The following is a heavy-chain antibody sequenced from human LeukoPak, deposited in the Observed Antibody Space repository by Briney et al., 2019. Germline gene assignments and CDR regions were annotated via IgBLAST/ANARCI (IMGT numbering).Heavy chain of an antibody. Sequence: SETLSLTCAVYGGSFSGYYWSWIRQPPGKGLEWIGEINHSGSTNYNPSLKSRVTISVDTSKNQFSLELSSVTAADTAVYYCARRSGGYYDSSGTTFGYYYYMDVWGKGTTVTISS. V-gene: IGHV4-34*01. CDR2: INHSGST. D-gene: IGHD3-22*01. CDR3: ARRSGGYYDSSGTTFGYYYYMDV. CDR1: GGSFSGYY. J-gene: IGHJ6*03.